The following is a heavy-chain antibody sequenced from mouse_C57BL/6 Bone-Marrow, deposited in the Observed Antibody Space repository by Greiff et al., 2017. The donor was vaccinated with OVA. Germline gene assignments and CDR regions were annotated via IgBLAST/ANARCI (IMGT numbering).Heavy chain of an antibody. D-gene: IGHD2-2*01. CDR2: IDPSYSYT. CDR3: SILGLPFDY. J-gene: IGHJ2*01. CDR1: GYTFTSYW. Sequence: QVQLQQPGAELVKPGASVKLSCKASGYTFTSYWMQWVKQRPGPGLEWIGEIDPSYSYTNYNQKFKGKATLTVDKSSSTAYMQLSSLTSEDSAVYYWSILGLPFDYWGQGTTLTVSS. V-gene: IGHV1-50*01.